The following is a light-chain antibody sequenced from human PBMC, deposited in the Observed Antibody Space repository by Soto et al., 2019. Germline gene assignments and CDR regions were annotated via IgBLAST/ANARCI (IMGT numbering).Light chain of an antibody. CDR2: GAS. CDR3: QQYGSSPWT. Sequence: EIVLTQSPGTLSLSPGERATLSCRASETVSSSYLAWYQQKPGQAPRLLIYGASSGATGIPDRFSGSGSGTDFSLTISRLEPGDFAVYYCQQYGSSPWTFGLGTKVDIK. J-gene: IGKJ1*01. V-gene: IGKV3-20*01. CDR1: ETVSSSY.